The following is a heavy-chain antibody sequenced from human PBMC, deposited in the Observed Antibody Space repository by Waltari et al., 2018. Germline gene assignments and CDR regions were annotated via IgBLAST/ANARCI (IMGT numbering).Heavy chain of an antibody. J-gene: IGHJ4*02. D-gene: IGHD3-3*02. CDR2: ISVYNGNT. V-gene: IGHV1-18*01. CDR3: ARTSLLAVDGLNHY. CDR1: GYTFAVHA. Sequence: QVQLVQSGAEVKKPGASVKVSCKAPGYTFAVHAISWVRQAPGQGLEWMGWISVYNGNTNYAQKFQDRVTMTTDTSTSTAYMELRSLRSDDTTVYYCARTSLLAVDGLNHYWGQGTLVTVSS.